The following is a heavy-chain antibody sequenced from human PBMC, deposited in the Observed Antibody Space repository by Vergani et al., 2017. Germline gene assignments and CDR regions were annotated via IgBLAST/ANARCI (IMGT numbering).Heavy chain of an antibody. CDR1: GFAFSTYA. CDR2: ISSNGGST. V-gene: IGHV3-64D*06. J-gene: IGHJ4*02. CDR3: VKGIAAAGPFDY. D-gene: IGHD6-13*01. Sequence: EVQLVESGGGLVQPGGFLRLSCSASGFAFSTYAMHWVRQAPGKGLEYVSVISSNGGSTYYADSVKGRFTISRDNSKNTLYLQMSSLRAEDTAVYYCVKGIAAAGPFDYWGQGTLVTVSS.